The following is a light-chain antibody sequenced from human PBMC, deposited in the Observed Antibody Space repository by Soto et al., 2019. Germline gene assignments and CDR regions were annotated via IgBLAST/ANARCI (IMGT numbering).Light chain of an antibody. CDR3: GTWDIRLNINWV. J-gene: IGLJ3*02. CDR2: END. V-gene: IGLV1-51*02. Sequence: QSMLTQPPSVSAAPGQTVTISCSGSSSNIGNNYVSWYQHLPGTAPRLLIFENDKRPSGIPDRFSGSKSGTSATLAITGLQTGDEADYYCGTWDIRLNINWVFGGGTKLTV. CDR1: SSNIGNNY.